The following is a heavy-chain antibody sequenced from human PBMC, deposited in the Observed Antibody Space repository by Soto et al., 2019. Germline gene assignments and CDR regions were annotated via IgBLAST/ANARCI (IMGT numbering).Heavy chain of an antibody. D-gene: IGHD1-26*01. V-gene: IGHV2-5*02. CDR2: IYWDDDK. Sequence: SGPTLVNPTQTLTLTCSFSGFSLSTSEVGVGWVRQPPGKALEWLAVIYWDDDKRYSPALKGRLTITKDTSKSQVVLSLTNVDPVDTATYYCARLTELYIVFDYWGQGALVTVSS. J-gene: IGHJ4*02. CDR1: GFSLSTSEVG. CDR3: ARLTELYIVFDY.